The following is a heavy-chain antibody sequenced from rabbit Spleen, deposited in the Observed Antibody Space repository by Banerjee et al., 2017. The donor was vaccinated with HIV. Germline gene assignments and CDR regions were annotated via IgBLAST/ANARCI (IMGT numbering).Heavy chain of an antibody. D-gene: IGHD8-1*01. Sequence: QLKETGGGLVQPGGSLTLSCKTSGFDFSRYSMSWVRQAPGKGLEWIGAIYTGRGGTDYATWVNGRFTISSDNAQYTVHLQLNSLTAADTATYFCARDSGSSFSSYGMDLWGQGTLVTVS. CDR1: GFDFSRYS. CDR2: IYTGRGGT. V-gene: IGHV1S7*01. J-gene: IGHJ6*01. CDR3: ARDSGSSFSSYGMDL.